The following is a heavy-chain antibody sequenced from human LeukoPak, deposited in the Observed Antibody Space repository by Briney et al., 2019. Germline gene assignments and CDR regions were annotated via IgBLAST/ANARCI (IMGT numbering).Heavy chain of an antibody. J-gene: IGHJ4*03. CDR3: ARGGSGGSSYDY. V-gene: IGHV1-69*04. CDR2: IIPILGIA. Sequence: ASVKVSCKASGGTFSSYAISWVRQAPGQGLEWMGRIIPILGIANYAQKFQGRVTITADKSTSTAYMELSSLGSEDTAVYYCARGGSGGSSYDYWGQETLVNVSS. D-gene: IGHD2-15*01. CDR1: GGTFSSYA.